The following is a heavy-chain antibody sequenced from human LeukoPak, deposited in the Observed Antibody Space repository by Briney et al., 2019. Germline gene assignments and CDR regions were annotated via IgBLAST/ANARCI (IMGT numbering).Heavy chain of an antibody. J-gene: IGHJ6*03. CDR1: GFTFSSYA. CDR2: ISYDGSNK. Sequence: GRSLRLSCAASGFTFSSYAMHWVRQAPGKGLEWVAVISYDGSNKYYADSVKGRSTISRDNSKNTLYLQMNSLRAEDTAVYYCAKDGVDYSNYYYYYYYMDVWGKGTTVTVSS. CDR3: AKDGVDYSNYYYYYYYMDV. D-gene: IGHD4-11*01. V-gene: IGHV3-30-3*01.